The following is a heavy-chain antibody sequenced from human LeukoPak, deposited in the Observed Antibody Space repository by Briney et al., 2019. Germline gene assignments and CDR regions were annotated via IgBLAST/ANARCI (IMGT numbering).Heavy chain of an antibody. CDR2: IHHSGDT. D-gene: IGHD2-15*01. Sequence: KPSGTLSLTCAVSGVSISSGFWWSWVRQPPGKGLEWIGEIHHSGDTSYNPSLKSRVTVSVDKSKNQFSLKLSSVTAADTAVYYCAAYGGCSGGSCYPRGFDPWGQGTLVTVSS. CDR3: AAYGGCSGGSCYPRGFDP. J-gene: IGHJ5*02. CDR1: GVSISSGFW. V-gene: IGHV4-4*02.